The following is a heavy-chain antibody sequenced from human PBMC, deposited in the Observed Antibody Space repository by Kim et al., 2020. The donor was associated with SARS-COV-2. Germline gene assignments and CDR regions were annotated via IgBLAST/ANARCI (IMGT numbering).Heavy chain of an antibody. CDR3: AREDIVIDY. V-gene: IGHV3-33*01. D-gene: IGHD5-12*01. J-gene: IGHJ4*02. CDR2: SNK. Sequence: SNKYYADSVKGRFTISRDNSKNTLYLQMNSLRAEDTAVYYCAREDIVIDYWGQGTLVTVSS.